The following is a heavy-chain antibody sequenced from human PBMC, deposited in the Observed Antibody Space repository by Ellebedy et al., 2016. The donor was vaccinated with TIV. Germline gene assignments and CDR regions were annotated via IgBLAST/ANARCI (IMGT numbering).Heavy chain of an antibody. D-gene: IGHD3-22*01. CDR1: GYTFITFG. J-gene: IGHJ4*02. CDR2: INPYNGYT. CDR3: ARDELDNRGYHYDY. V-gene: IGHV1-18*01. Sequence: AASVKVSCKASGYTFITFGISWVRQAPGQGLEWMGWINPYNGYTKYVEKFQGRVTVTTDTFTSTAYMGLTSLRSDDTAVYYCARDELDNRGYHYDYWGQGTLVTVSS.